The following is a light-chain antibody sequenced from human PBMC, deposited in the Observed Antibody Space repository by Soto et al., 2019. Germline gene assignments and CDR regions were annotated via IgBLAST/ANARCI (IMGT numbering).Light chain of an antibody. V-gene: IGKV2-28*01. CDR2: FGS. CDR1: QSLLYNNTYNY. J-gene: IGKJ5*01. CDR3: MQALQSLT. Sequence: EILMTQSPVTLPGTPGEPASISCRSSQSLLYNNTYNYLDWYVQKPGQSPQLLIYFGSNRAPGVPDRFSGSGSGTDFTLKINRVEAEDVGTYYCMQALQSLTFGQGTRLEIK.